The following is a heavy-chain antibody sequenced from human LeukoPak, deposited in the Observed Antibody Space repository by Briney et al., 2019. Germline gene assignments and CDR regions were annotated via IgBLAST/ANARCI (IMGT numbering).Heavy chain of an antibody. D-gene: IGHD2-15*01. CDR2: ISGSGGVT. J-gene: IGHJ6*03. CDR3: AKNGDRGAYCSGGTCYPYYYYYMDV. V-gene: IGHV3-23*01. Sequence: GGSLRLSCAASGFTFSGYAMTWVRQAPGQGLEWVSSISGSGGVTKYADSVQGRFTISRDNSEKSMYVEMNSLRAEDTAVYYCAKNGDRGAYCSGGTCYPYYYYYMDVWGKGTTVTISS. CDR1: GFTFSGYA.